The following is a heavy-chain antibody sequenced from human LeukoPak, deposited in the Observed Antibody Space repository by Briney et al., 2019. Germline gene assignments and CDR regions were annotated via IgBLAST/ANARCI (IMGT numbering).Heavy chain of an antibody. CDR1: GFSFSNAG. Sequence: GGSLRLSCAASGFSFSNAGMSWVRQVPGTGLEWVGRIKRHSDGETKEYSAPVKDSFTISRDNSTKTLYLNMKKPKNKDTALYYCTTDYYVSGSDIDVWGKGTTVTVSS. V-gene: IGHV3-15*01. J-gene: IGHJ6*03. D-gene: IGHD3-22*01. CDR3: TTDYYVSGSDIDV. CDR2: IKRHSDGETK.